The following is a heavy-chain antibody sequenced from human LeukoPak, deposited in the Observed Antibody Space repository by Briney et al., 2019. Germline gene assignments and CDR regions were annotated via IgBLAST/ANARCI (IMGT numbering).Heavy chain of an antibody. J-gene: IGHJ4*02. V-gene: IGHV4-59*08. CDR3: ARATVAGIKD. D-gene: IGHD6-19*01. CDR1: GGSFSGYY. CDR2: IYYSGST. Sequence: SETLSLTCAVYGGSFSGYYWSWIRQPPGKGLEWIGYIYYSGSTNYNPSLKSRVTISVDTSKNQFSLKLSSVTAADTAVYYCARATVAGIKDWGQGTLVTVSS.